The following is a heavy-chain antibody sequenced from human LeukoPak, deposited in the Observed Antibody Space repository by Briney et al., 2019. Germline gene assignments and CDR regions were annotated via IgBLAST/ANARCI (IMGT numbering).Heavy chain of an antibody. CDR1: GFTFSSYA. J-gene: IGHJ3*02. V-gene: IGHV3-23*01. CDR2: ISGSGGST. Sequence: WGSLRLSCAASGFTFSSYAMSWVRQAPGKGPEWVSAISGSGGSTYYADSVKGRFTISRDNSKNTLYLQMNSLRAEDTAVYYCAKGQWGTGIMDAFDIWGQGTMVTVSS. CDR3: AKGQWGTGIMDAFDI. D-gene: IGHD3-16*01.